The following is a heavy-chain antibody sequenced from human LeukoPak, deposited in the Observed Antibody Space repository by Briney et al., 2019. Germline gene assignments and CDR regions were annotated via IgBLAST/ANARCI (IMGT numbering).Heavy chain of an antibody. V-gene: IGHV3-23*01. CDR2: ISGSGGST. D-gene: IGHD1-26*01. CDR3: AKVSYSGSYYYLGY. Sequence: PGGSLRLSCAASGFTFSSYAMSWVRQAPGKGLEWVSAISGSGGSTYYADSVKGRFTISRDNSKNTLYLQMNSLRAEDTAVYYCAKVSYSGSYYYLGYWGQGTLVTVSS. CDR1: GFTFSSYA. J-gene: IGHJ4*02.